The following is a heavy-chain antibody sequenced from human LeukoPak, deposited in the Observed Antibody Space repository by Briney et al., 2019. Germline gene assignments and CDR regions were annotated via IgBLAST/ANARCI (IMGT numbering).Heavy chain of an antibody. V-gene: IGHV4-39*07. J-gene: IGHJ6*03. CDR1: GGSISSSSYY. CDR2: IYYGGST. D-gene: IGHD3-10*01. Sequence: SETLSLTCTVSGGSISSSSYYWGWIRQPPGKGLEWIGSIYYGGSTYYNPSIKSRVTISVDTSKNQFSLKLSSVTAADTAVYYCARSGVLLWFGESQSYYYYYMDVWGKGTTVTVSS. CDR3: ARSGVLLWFGESQSYYYYYMDV.